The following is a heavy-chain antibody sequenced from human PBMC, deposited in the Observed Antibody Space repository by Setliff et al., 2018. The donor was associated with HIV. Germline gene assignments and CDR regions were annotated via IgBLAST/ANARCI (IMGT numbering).Heavy chain of an antibody. D-gene: IGHD1-1*01. CDR3: AKVATWTGTTYYFES. J-gene: IGHJ4*02. Sequence: PGGSLRLSCAASGFPFSAYIMNWVRQAPGKGLEWISYISGSSTTIYYADSVKGRFIISRDNAKNSLYLQMNSLRAEDTAVYYCAKVATWTGTTYYFESWGQGTLVTVPQ. CDR1: GFPFSAYI. V-gene: IGHV3-48*01. CDR2: ISGSSTTI.